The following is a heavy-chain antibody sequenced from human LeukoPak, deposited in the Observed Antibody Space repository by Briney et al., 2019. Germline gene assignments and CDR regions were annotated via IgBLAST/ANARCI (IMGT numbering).Heavy chain of an antibody. CDR1: GFTFDDYG. V-gene: IGHV3-20*04. CDR2: INWNGGST. J-gene: IGHJ3*02. Sequence: GGSLRLSCAASGFTFDDYGMSWVRQAPGKGLKWVSGINWNGGSTGYADSVKGRFTISRDNAKNSLYLQMNSLRAEDTALYYCARGVGTTYDFWSGYYDLFGAFDIWGQGTMVTVSS. D-gene: IGHD3-3*01. CDR3: ARGVGTTYDFWSGYYDLFGAFDI.